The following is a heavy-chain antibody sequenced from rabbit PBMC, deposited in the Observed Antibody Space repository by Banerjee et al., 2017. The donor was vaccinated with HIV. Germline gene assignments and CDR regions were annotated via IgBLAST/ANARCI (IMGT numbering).Heavy chain of an antibody. CDR1: GFTISSNC. J-gene: IGHJ4*01. V-gene: IGHV1S45*01. CDR3: ARDLAGVIGWNFNL. D-gene: IGHD4-1*01. Sequence: QEQLEESGGDLVKPGASLTLTCTASGFTISSNCICWVRQAPGKGLEWIACINTSSGNTVYASWAKGRFTISKTSSTTVTLQMTSLTAADTATYFCARDLAGVIGWNFNLWGQGTLVTVS. CDR2: INTSSGNT.